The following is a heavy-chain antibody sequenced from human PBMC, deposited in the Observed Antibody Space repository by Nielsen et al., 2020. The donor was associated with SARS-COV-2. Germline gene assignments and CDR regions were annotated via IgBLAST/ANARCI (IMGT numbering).Heavy chain of an antibody. CDR3: ARGGAGSSVYYGLDV. CDR1: GFTFSSYG. J-gene: IGHJ6*02. V-gene: IGHV3-33*01. D-gene: IGHD6-13*01. Sequence: GGSLRLSCAASGFTFSSYGMNWVRQAPGKGLEWVAVIWYDGRKKYHADSVKGRFTISRDNSKNTLYLQMNSLRAEDTAMYYCARGGAGSSVYYGLDVWGQGTTVTVSS. CDR2: IWYDGRKK.